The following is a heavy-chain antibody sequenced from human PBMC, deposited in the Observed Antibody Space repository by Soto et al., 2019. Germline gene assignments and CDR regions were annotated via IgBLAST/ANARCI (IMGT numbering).Heavy chain of an antibody. CDR2: IYSADKT. Sequence: EVQLVESGGGLVQPGGSLRLSCTASGFTVRGSYMSWVRQAPGKGLEWVSMIYSADKTKYADSVKGRFTISRHNSDNTXYXDMNSLRVDDTAMYYCARDGVDPTVETNDILRAFDIWGQGTMVTVSS. J-gene: IGHJ3*02. CDR3: ARDGVDPTVETNDILRAFDI. V-gene: IGHV3-53*04. D-gene: IGHD3-22*01. CDR1: GFTVRGSY.